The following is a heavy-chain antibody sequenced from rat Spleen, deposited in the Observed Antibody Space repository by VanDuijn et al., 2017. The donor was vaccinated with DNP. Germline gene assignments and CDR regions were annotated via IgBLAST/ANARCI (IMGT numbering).Heavy chain of an antibody. CDR2: ISYSGST. CDR3: ARSDYYSSWIPFSY. V-gene: IGHV3-1*01. Sequence: EVQLQESGPGLVKPSQSLSLTCSVTGYSITSDYWGWIRKFPGNKMEWTGYISYSGSTRYNPSLKSRISITRDTSKNQFFLQLNSVTTEDTATYYCARSDYYSSWIPFSYWGQGTLVTVSS. D-gene: IGHD1-2*01. J-gene: IGHJ3*01. CDR1: GYSITSDY.